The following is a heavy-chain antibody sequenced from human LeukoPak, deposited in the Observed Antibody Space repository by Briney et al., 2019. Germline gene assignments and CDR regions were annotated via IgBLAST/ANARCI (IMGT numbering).Heavy chain of an antibody. D-gene: IGHD1-26*01. J-gene: IGHJ4*02. CDR1: GGSFSGYY. CDR2: INHSGST. Sequence: SETLSLTFAVYGGSFSGYYWSWIRQPPGKGLEWIGEINHSGSTNYNPSLKSRVTISVDTSKNQFSLKLSSVTAADTAVYYCAREWELLTSFDYWGQGTLVTVSS. V-gene: IGHV4-34*01. CDR3: AREWELLTSFDY.